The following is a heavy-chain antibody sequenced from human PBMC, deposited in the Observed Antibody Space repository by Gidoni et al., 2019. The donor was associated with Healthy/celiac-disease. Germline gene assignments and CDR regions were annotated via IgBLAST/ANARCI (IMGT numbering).Heavy chain of an antibody. V-gene: IGHV1-18*01. CDR3: ARDPSNPLTTVTSEDYYYYGMDV. Sequence: QVQLVQSGAEVKNPGASVKVPCKASGYTFTSYGFSWVRQAPGQGLEWMGWMSAYNSNTNYAQKLQGRVTMTTDTSTSTAYMELRSLRSDDTAVYYCARDPSNPLTTVTSEDYYYYGMDVWGQGTTVTVSS. CDR1: GYTFTSYG. CDR2: MSAYNSNT. J-gene: IGHJ6*02. D-gene: IGHD4-4*01.